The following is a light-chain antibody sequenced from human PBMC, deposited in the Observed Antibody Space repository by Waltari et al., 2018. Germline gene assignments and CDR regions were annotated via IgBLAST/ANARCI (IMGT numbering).Light chain of an antibody. CDR2: DVS. V-gene: IGLV2-14*03. CDR1: SSDVGGYNY. Sequence: QSALTQSASVSGSPGQSISISCTGTSSDVGGYNYVSWYQQPPGKAPKLLIYDVSNRPSGVSDRFSGSKSGNTASLTISGLQAEDEADYYCSSYRSTSYTSSTSVVFGGGTKLTVL. CDR3: SSYRSTSYTSSTSVV. J-gene: IGLJ2*01.